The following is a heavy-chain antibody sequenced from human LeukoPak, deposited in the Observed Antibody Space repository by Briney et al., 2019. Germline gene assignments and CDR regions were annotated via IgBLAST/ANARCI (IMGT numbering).Heavy chain of an antibody. D-gene: IGHD6-13*01. CDR2: IYYSGST. Sequence: SQTLSLTCTVSGGSISSGGYYWSWLRQHPGKGLEWIGYIYYSGSTYYNPSLKSRVTISVDTSKNQFSLKLSSVTAADTAVYYCAREEQQLNWFDPWGQGTLVTVSS. CDR3: AREEQQLNWFDP. J-gene: IGHJ5*02. CDR1: GGSISSGGYY. V-gene: IGHV4-31*03.